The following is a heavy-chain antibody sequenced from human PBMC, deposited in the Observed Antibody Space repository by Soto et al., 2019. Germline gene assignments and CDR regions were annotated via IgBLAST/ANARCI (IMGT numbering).Heavy chain of an antibody. CDR1: GYTFTHYY. V-gene: IGHV1-46*01. CDR3: ASCPIYGGESYFAY. CDR2: INPDTGTT. D-gene: IGHD4-17*01. Sequence: QVQLVQSGAEVRKPGASVKLSCQASGYTFTHYYIHWVRQAPGQGLEWLGIINPDTGTTSYAQTFQGRVTLTKDTSASTVYLEPRGLGAEDTAVYYDASCPIYGGESYFAYWGQGTLVNVSS. J-gene: IGHJ4*02.